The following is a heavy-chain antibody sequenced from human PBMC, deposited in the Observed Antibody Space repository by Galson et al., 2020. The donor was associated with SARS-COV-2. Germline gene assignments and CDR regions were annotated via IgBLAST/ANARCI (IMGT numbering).Heavy chain of an antibody. Sequence: ASVKVSCKASGYTFTSYGISWVRQAPGQGLEWMGWISAYNGNTNYAQKLQGRVTMTTDTSTSTAYMEPRSLRSDDTAVYYCARETPARSGWYSSSSEFGGEEFDYWGQGTLVTVSS. CDR1: GYTFTSYG. CDR2: ISAYNGNT. CDR3: ARETPARSGWYSSSSEFGGEEFDY. D-gene: IGHD6-6*01. V-gene: IGHV1-18*01. J-gene: IGHJ4*02.